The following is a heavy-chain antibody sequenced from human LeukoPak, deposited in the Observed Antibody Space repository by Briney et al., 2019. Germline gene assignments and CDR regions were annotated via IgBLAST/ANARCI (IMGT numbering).Heavy chain of an antibody. Sequence: GGSLRLSCAASGFTFDDYAMHWVRQAPGKGLEWVSSISWNSGSIGYPGSVKGRFTISRDNAKNSLYLQMNSLRVEDTALYYCAKGDDSSGYSSPTDWGQGTLVTVSS. J-gene: IGHJ4*02. CDR2: ISWNSGSI. CDR1: GFTFDDYA. D-gene: IGHD3-22*01. CDR3: AKGDDSSGYSSPTD. V-gene: IGHV3-9*01.